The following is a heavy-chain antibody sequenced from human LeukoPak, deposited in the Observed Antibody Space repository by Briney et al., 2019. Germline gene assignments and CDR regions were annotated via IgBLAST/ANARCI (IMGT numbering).Heavy chain of an antibody. CDR1: GFTFSGHH. D-gene: IGHD4-17*01. J-gene: IGHJ4*02. V-gene: IGHV3-72*01. CDR3: ARDRYGDYFDY. CDR2: IRNKANSYTT. Sequence: GGSLRLSCAASGFTFSGHHMDWVRQAPGKGLEWVGRIRNKANSYTTEHAASVKGRFTISRDDSKNSLYLQMNSLKTDDTAEYYCARDRYGDYFDYWGQGTLVTVSS.